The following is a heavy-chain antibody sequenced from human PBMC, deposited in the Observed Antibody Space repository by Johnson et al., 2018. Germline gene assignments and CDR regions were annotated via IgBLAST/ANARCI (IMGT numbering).Heavy chain of an antibody. J-gene: IGHJ4*02. CDR2: ISGGGGTP. D-gene: IGHD1-26*01. V-gene: IGHV3-21*01. Sequence: VQLVQSGGGLVKPGGSLRLSCAASGFTFSTYSMNWVRQAPGKGLEWVSAISGGGGTPYYAASVRGRFTGTRDNAKNAVYHQMNSLRADETAVYYCARDTTGGYYKRDYWGQGTLVTVSS. CDR3: ARDTTGGYYKRDY. CDR1: GFTFSTYS.